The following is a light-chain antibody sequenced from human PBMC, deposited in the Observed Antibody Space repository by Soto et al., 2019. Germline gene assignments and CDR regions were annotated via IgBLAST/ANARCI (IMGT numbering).Light chain of an antibody. V-gene: IGLV1-51*02. J-gene: IGLJ1*01. CDR1: CSNIGNNY. CDR2: ENN. CDR3: GTWDSSLSAYV. Sequence: QSALTQPPSVSAAPGQKVTISCSGSCSNIGNNYVSWYQQLPGTAPKLLIYENNKRPSGIPDRFSGSKSGTSATLGITGLQTGDEADYYCGTWDSSLSAYVFGTGTKLTVL.